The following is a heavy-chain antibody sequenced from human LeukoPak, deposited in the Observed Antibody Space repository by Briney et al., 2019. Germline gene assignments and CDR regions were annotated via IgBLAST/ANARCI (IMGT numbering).Heavy chain of an antibody. CDR1: GFTFSSYS. D-gene: IGHD6-19*01. Sequence: GGSLRLSCAASGFTFSSYSMNWVRQAPGKGLEWVANIKQDGSEKYYVDSVKGRFTISRDNAKNSLYLQVNSLRAEDTAVYYCARIAVAGLNWFDPWGQGTLVTVSS. V-gene: IGHV3-7*01. CDR3: ARIAVAGLNWFDP. J-gene: IGHJ5*02. CDR2: IKQDGSEK.